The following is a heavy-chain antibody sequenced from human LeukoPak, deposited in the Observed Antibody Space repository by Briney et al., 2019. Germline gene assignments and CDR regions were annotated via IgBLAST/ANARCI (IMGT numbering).Heavy chain of an antibody. V-gene: IGHV4-34*01. CDR3: AREVRRFLEWLPDY. Sequence: PSETLSLTCAVYGGSFSGYYWSWIRQPPGKGLEWIGEINHSGSTNYNPSLKSRVTISVDTSKNQFSLKLSSVTAADTAVHYCAREVRRFLEWLPDYWGQGTLVTVSS. CDR2: INHSGST. D-gene: IGHD3-3*01. CDR1: GGSFSGYY. J-gene: IGHJ4*02.